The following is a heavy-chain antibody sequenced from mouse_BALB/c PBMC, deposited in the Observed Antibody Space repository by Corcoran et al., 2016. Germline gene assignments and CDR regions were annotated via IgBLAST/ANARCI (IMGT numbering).Heavy chain of an antibody. CDR2: INTYTGEP. CDR1: GYTFTNYG. CDR3: ASYTMITTRPFAY. Sequence: QIQLVQSGPELKKPGETVKISCKASGYTFTNYGMNWVKQAPGKGLKWMGWINTYTGEPTYADDFKGRFAFSLETSASTAYLQINNLKNEDMATYFCASYTMITTRPFAYWGQGTLVTVSA. J-gene: IGHJ3*01. V-gene: IGHV9-1*02. D-gene: IGHD2-4*01.